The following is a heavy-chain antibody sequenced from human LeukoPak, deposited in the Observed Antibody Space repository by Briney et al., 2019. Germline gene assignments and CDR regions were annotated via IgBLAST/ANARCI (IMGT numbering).Heavy chain of an antibody. CDR3: AKDIYGRSGYYFDY. Sequence: PGGSLRLSCAVSGFTLSSYAMSWIRQAPGKGLEGVSGISRRGGSTDYAASVKGRFTISRDNAKNTLYLQMNSLRAEDTAVYYCAKDIYGRSGYYFDYWGQGTLVTVSS. D-gene: IGHD3-3*01. CDR2: ISRRGGST. J-gene: IGHJ4*02. CDR1: GFTLSSYA. V-gene: IGHV3-23*01.